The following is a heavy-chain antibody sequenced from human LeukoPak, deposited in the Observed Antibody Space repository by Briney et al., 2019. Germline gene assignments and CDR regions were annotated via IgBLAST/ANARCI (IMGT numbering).Heavy chain of an antibody. CDR2: IYYSGST. D-gene: IGHD3-22*01. Sequence: SETLSLTCTVSGGSISSYYWSWIRQPPGKGLEWIGYIYYSGSTNYNPSLKSRVTISVDTSKNQFSLKLRSVTAADTAVYYCARGPDYDSSGYYDYWGQGTLVTVSS. J-gene: IGHJ4*02. CDR3: ARGPDYDSSGYYDY. CDR1: GGSISSYY. V-gene: IGHV4-59*12.